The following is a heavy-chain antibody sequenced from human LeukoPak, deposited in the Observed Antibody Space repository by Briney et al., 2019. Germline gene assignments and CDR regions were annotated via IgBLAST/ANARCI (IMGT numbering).Heavy chain of an antibody. D-gene: IGHD6-13*01. CDR3: ARSTYSSSQWDY. CDR2: IYFTGST. CDR1: GGSIGSYY. V-gene: IGHV4-59*01. J-gene: IGHJ4*02. Sequence: SETLSLTCTVSGGSIGSYYWHCIRQPPGKGLEWIGYIYFTGSTNYNPSLKSRVTISVDTSKKQFSLKLNSVTAADTAIYYCARSTYSSSQWDYWGQGTLVTVFS.